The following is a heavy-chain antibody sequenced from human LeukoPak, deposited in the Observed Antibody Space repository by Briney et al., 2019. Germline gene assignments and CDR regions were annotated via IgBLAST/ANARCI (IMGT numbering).Heavy chain of an antibody. J-gene: IGHJ4*02. D-gene: IGHD6-19*01. CDR3: ARGPYSSGWSFDY. Sequence: PETLSLTCTVSGDSISSYYWSWIRQPPGKGLEWIGYIYYSGSTNYNPSLKSRVTISVDTSKNQFSLKLSSVTAADTAVYYCARGPYSSGWSFDYWGQGTLVTVSS. V-gene: IGHV4-59*01. CDR1: GDSISSYY. CDR2: IYYSGST.